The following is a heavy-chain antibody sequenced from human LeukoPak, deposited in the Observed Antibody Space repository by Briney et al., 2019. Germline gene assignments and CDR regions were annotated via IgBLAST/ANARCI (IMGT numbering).Heavy chain of an antibody. Sequence: SETLSLTCTVSGGSISSYYWSWIRQPPGKGLEWIGYIYYSGSTNYNPSLKSRVTISVDTSKNQFSLKLSSVTAADTAVYYCARCDYYYYGMDVWGRGTTVTVSS. CDR3: ARCDYYYYGMDV. CDR2: IYYSGST. V-gene: IGHV4-59*01. CDR1: GGSISSYY. J-gene: IGHJ6*02.